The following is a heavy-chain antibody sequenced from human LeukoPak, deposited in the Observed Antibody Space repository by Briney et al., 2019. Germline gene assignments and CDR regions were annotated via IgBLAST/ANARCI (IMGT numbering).Heavy chain of an antibody. CDR3: TRGVNYDFWSGDYYYYYMDV. J-gene: IGHJ6*03. Sequence: GRSLRLSCTASGFTFGDYAMSWVRQAPGKGLEWVGFFRSRGCGGTTEYAASVKGRFPISRDDSKSIAYLQMNSLKTEDTAVYYCTRGVNYDFWSGDYYYYYMDVWGKGTTVSVSS. V-gene: IGHV3-49*04. CDR2: FRSRGCGGTT. D-gene: IGHD3-3*01. CDR1: GFTFGDYA.